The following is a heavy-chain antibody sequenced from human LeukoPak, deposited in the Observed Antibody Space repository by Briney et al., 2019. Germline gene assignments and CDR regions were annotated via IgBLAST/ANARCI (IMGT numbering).Heavy chain of an antibody. D-gene: IGHD4-17*01. V-gene: IGHV3-30*18. CDR1: GFTFSSYG. CDR2: ISYDGSNK. Sequence: GGSLRLSCAASGFTFSSYGMHWVRQAPGKGLEWVAVISYDGSNKYYADSVKGRFTISRDNSENTLYLQMNSLRAEDTAVYYCAKSGGGYGDYFTDYWGQGTLVTVSS. J-gene: IGHJ4*02. CDR3: AKSGGGYGDYFTDY.